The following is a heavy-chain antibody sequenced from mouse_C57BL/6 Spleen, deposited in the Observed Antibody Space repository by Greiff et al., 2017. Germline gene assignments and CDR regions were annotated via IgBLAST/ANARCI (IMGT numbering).Heavy chain of an antibody. V-gene: IGHV1-66*01. CDR1: GYSFTSDY. J-gene: IGHJ4*01. CDR3: ARKSNWDYAMDY. D-gene: IGHD4-1*01. CDR2: IYPGSGNT. Sequence: QVQLKQSGPELVKPGASVTISCKASGYSFTSDYIHWVKQRPGQGLEWIGWIYPGSGNTKYNETFKDKATLTADTSSSTAYMQLSSLTSEDSAVYYCARKSNWDYAMDYWGQGTSLTVSS.